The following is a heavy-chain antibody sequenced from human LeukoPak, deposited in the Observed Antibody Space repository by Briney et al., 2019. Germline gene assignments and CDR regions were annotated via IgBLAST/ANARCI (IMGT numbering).Heavy chain of an antibody. J-gene: IGHJ3*02. D-gene: IGHD3-22*01. V-gene: IGHV1-46*01. Sequence: ASVKVSCKASGYAFTSYYMHWVRQAPGQGLEWMGIINPSGGSTSYAQKFQGRVTMTRDMSTSTVYMELSSLRSEDTAVYYCASTYYYDSSGYYKGTDAFDIWGQGTMVTVSS. CDR2: INPSGGST. CDR1: GYAFTSYY. CDR3: ASTYYYDSSGYYKGTDAFDI.